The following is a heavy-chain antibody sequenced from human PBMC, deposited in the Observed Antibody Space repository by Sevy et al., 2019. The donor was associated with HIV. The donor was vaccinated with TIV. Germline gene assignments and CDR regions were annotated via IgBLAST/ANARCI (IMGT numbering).Heavy chain of an antibody. Sequence: SETLSLMCSVHGGTINSYFWNWIRQPPGKGLEWIGNIYYSETTKYNPSLKSRVTMSVDTSKNQFSLRLTSVTAADTAVYYCARRVAGEPYYYGMDVWGQGTTVTVSS. V-gene: IGHV4-59*01. CDR1: GGTINSYF. J-gene: IGHJ6*02. CDR3: ARRVAGEPYYYGMDV. D-gene: IGHD3-16*01. CDR2: IYYSETT.